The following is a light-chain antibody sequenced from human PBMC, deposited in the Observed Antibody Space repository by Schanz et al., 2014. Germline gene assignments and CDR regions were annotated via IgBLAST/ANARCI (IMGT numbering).Light chain of an antibody. V-gene: IGLV2-8*01. Sequence: QSALTQPPSASGSPGQSVTISCTGTSSDVGAYNYVSWYQQHPGKAPKLIISDVTRRPSGVPDRFSGSKSDNTASLTVSGLQVEDEADYYCGSYAGNINGVFGGGTKLTVL. J-gene: IGLJ3*02. CDR3: GSYAGNINGV. CDR2: DVT. CDR1: SSDVGAYNY.